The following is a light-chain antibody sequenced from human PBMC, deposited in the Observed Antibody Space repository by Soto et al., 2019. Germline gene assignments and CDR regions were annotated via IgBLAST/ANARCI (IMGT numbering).Light chain of an antibody. CDR1: QTISSW. J-gene: IGKJ1*01. Sequence: DLQMTQSPSTLSGSVGARVTITCRASQTISSWLAWYQQKPGKAPKLLIYKASSLESGAPSTSSGIGSGTACPLTLRSLKPDDVSTYDRQQYKRYPWTFGQGPKG. CDR3: QQYKRYPWT. V-gene: IGKV1-5*03. CDR2: KAS.